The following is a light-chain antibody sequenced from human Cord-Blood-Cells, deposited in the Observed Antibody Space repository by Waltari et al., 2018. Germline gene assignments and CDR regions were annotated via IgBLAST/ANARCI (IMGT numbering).Light chain of an antibody. CDR1: QSVISSY. J-gene: IGKJ2*01. CDR3: QQYGSSYT. V-gene: IGKV3-20*01. CDR2: GAS. Sequence: EIVWTQSPGTLSLSPGERATLSCRPSQSVISSYLTWDQQKPGQAPRLLIYGASSRATGIPARFSGSGSGTDFTLTLSRVEPEEFAVYYCQQYGSSYTFGEGTKLESK.